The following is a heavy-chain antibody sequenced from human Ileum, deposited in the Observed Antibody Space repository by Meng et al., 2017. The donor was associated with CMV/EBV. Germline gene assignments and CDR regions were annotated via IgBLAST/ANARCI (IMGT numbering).Heavy chain of an antibody. J-gene: IGHJ4*02. CDR1: GGSISGYY. D-gene: IGHD2-2*01. Sequence: HGSGAGLVKPSDTLSLTCTVSGGSISGYYWSWIRQPATKGLEWIGRVYSSGSTDYNPSLQSRVTMSVDTSKNQFSLKLSSVTAADTAVYYCARGSSSWAFDYWGQGTLVTVSS. CDR3: ARGSSSWAFDY. CDR2: VYSSGST. V-gene: IGHV4-4*07.